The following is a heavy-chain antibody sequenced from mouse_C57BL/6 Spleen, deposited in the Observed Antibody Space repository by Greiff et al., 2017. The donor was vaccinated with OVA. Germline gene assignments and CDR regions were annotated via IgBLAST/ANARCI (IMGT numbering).Heavy chain of an antibody. CDR3: ARSTSYGSSYGAMDY. J-gene: IGHJ4*01. CDR1: GYTFTSYT. CDR2: INPSSGYT. D-gene: IGHD1-1*01. Sequence: QLQQSGAELARPGASVKMSCKASGYTFTSYTMHWVKQRPGQGLEWIGYINPSSGYTKYNQKFKDKATLTADKSSSTAYMQLSSLTSEDSAVYYCARSTSYGSSYGAMDYWGQGTSVTVSS. V-gene: IGHV1-4*01.